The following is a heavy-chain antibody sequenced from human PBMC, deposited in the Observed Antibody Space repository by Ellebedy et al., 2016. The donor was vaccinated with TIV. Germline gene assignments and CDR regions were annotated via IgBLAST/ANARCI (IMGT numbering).Heavy chain of an antibody. CDR1: TFSTYW. CDR3: AKESLLKAARPDFDS. V-gene: IGHV4-39*07. D-gene: IGHD6-6*01. CDR2: FYSVGTT. Sequence: TFSTYWMSWVRQPPGKGPEWIGTFYSVGTTYYNPSLRNRVSISVDTSKNQFSLSLSSVTAADTAIYYCAKESLLKAARPDFDSWGQGTLVTVSS. J-gene: IGHJ4*02.